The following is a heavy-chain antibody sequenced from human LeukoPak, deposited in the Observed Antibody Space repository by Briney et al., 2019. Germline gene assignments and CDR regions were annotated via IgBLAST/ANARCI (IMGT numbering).Heavy chain of an antibody. CDR2: SDLEDGET. CDR1: GYTLTGLS. CDR3: ASHPVELAVAWFDP. J-gene: IGHJ5*02. Sequence: GASVKVSCKVSGYTLTGLSIHWVRQAPGKGLEWMGGSDLEDGETIYAEKFQGRVTMTEDTSINTAYMELNSLRSEDTAVYYCASHPVELAVAWFDPWGQGTLVTVSS. V-gene: IGHV1-24*01. D-gene: IGHD3-3*02.